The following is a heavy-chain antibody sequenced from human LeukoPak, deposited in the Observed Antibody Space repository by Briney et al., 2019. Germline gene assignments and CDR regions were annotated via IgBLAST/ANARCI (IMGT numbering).Heavy chain of an antibody. CDR3: ARWGLIAAAGTGWFDP. J-gene: IGHJ5*02. D-gene: IGHD6-13*01. V-gene: IGHV4-4*07. CDR1: GGSISSYY. Sequence: PSETLSLTCTVSGGSISSYYWSWIRQPAGKGLEWIGRIYTSGSTNYNPSLKSRVTISVDTSKNQFSLKLSSVTAADTAVYYCARWGLIAAAGTGWFDPWGQGTLVTVSS. CDR2: IYTSGST.